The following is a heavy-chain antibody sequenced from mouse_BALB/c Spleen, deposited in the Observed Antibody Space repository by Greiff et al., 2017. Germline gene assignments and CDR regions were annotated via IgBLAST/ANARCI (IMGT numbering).Heavy chain of an antibody. D-gene: IGHD1-1*01. Sequence: VQLQQSGAELVMPGASVKMSCKASGYTFTDYWMHWVKQRPGQGLEWIGAIDTSDSYTSYNQKFKGKATLTVDESSSTAYMQLSSLTSEDSAVYYCARSRYYGSRGTWFAYWGQGTLVTVSA. CDR1: GYTFTDYW. V-gene: IGHV1-69*01. J-gene: IGHJ3*01. CDR3: ARSRYYGSRGTWFAY. CDR2: IDTSDSYT.